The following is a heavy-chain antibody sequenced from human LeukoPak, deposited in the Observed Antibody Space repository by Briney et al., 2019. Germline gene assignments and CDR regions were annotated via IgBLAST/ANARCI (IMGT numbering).Heavy chain of an antibody. CDR1: GFTFSSYA. Sequence: PGGSLRLSCAASGFTFSSYAMSWIRQPPGKGLEWIGEINHSGSTNYNPSLKSRVTISVDTSKNQFSLKLTSVTAADTAVYYCARLYLPATRFDYWGQGTLVTVSS. V-gene: IGHV4-34*01. CDR3: ARLYLPATRFDY. CDR2: INHSGST. D-gene: IGHD5-24*01. J-gene: IGHJ4*02.